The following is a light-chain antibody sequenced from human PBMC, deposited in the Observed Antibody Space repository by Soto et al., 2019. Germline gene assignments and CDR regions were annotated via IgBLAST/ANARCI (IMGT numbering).Light chain of an antibody. CDR1: QSISSY. V-gene: IGKV1-39*01. CDR2: AAS. CDR3: QQSYSTLPT. Sequence: DIQMTKSPSSLSASVGDRVTITCRASQSISSYLNWYQQKPGKAPKLLIYAASSLQSGVPSRFSGSGSGTDFTLTISSLQPEDFATYYCQQSYSTLPTFGGGTKVDIK. J-gene: IGKJ4*01.